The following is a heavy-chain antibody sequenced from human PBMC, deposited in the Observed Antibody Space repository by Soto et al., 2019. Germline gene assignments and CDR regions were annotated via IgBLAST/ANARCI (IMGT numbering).Heavy chain of an antibody. V-gene: IGHV3-30-3*01. CDR2: ISNDGSNR. Sequence: QVQLVESGGGVVQPGGSLRLSCVASGFIFSKYAMYWVRQAPGKGPDWVAVISNDGSNRDYADSVKGRFTISRDNSKNTLYLQMNSLKPEDTAMYFCARGDIVVNGPFDYWGQGTLVTVSS. J-gene: IGHJ4*02. CDR1: GFIFSKYA. CDR3: ARGDIVVNGPFDY. D-gene: IGHD5-12*01.